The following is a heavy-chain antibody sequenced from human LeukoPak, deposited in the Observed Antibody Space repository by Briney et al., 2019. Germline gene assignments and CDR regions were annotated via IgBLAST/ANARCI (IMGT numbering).Heavy chain of an antibody. J-gene: IGHJ4*02. V-gene: IGHV3-23*01. CDR2: ISNNGGYT. Sequence: GGSLRLSCAASGFTFSSSAMSWVRQAPGKGLEWVSAISNNGGYTYYADSVQGRFTISRDNSKSTLCLQMNSLRAEDTAVYYCAKQLGYCSDGSCYFSYWGQGTLVSVSS. D-gene: IGHD2-15*01. CDR1: GFTFSSSA. CDR3: AKQLGYCSDGSCYFSY.